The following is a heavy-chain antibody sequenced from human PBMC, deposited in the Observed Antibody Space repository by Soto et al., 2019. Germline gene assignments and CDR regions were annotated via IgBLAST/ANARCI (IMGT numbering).Heavy chain of an antibody. CDR2: ISSSSSYT. Sequence: GGSLRLSCVATGFTFSDYYMSWIRQAPGKGLEWVSYISSSSSYTNYADSVKGRFTISRDNAKNSLYLQMNSLRAEDTAVYYCARDHHRYSGYDYVDYWGQGTLVTVSS. V-gene: IGHV3-11*05. J-gene: IGHJ4*02. D-gene: IGHD5-12*01. CDR3: ARDHHRYSGYDYVDY. CDR1: GFTFSDYY.